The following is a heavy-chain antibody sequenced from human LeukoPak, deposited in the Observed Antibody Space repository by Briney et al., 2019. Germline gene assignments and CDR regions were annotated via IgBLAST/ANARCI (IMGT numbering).Heavy chain of an antibody. J-gene: IGHJ3*02. CDR1: GGSFSGYY. CDR2: INHSGST. V-gene: IGHV4-34*01. CDR3: ARRTTDAFDI. Sequence: PSETLSLTCAVYGGSFSGYYWSWIRQPPGKGLEWIGEINHSGSTNHNPSLKSRVTISVDTSKNQFSLKLSSVTAADTAVYYCARRTTDAFDIWGQGTMVTVSS. D-gene: IGHD2/OR15-2a*01.